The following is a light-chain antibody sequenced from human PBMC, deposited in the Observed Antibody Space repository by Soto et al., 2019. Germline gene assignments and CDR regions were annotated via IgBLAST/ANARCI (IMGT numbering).Light chain of an antibody. V-gene: IGLV2-14*01. J-gene: IGLJ1*01. Sequence: QSALTQPASVSGSPGQSITISCTGTSSDVGGYNYVSWFQHLPGKAPKLIIYEVSYRPSGVSNRFSGSKSGDTASLTISGLQAEDEADYYCSSFTNTITRYAFGTGTKLTVL. CDR1: SSDVGGYNY. CDR3: SSFTNTITRYA. CDR2: EVS.